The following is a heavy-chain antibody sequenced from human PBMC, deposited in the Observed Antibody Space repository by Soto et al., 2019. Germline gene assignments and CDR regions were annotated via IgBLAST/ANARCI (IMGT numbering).Heavy chain of an antibody. V-gene: IGHV3-23*01. D-gene: IGHD5-18*01. CDR1: GFTFSSYA. CDR2: ISGSGGST. J-gene: IGHJ4*02. Sequence: GGSLRLSCAASGFTFSSYAMRWVRQAPGKGLEWVSAISGSGGSTYYADSVKGRFTISRDNSKNTLYLQMNSLRAEDTAVYYCARRRGYSSGYVLNWDQGTLVTVSS. CDR3: ARRRGYSSGYVLN.